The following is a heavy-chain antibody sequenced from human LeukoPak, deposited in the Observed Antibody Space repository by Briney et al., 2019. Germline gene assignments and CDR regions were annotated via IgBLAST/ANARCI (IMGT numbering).Heavy chain of an antibody. CDR2: ISDSGGNT. J-gene: IGHJ4*02. CDR1: GFTFSSYW. Sequence: GGSLRLSCAASGFTFSSYWMHWVRHAPGKGLVWVSGISDSGGNTYYADSVRGRFTISRDNSKNTLYLQMNSLRAEDTAVYYCARHRSSWLIDYWGQGTLVTVSS. V-gene: IGHV3-23*01. D-gene: IGHD6-6*01. CDR3: ARHRSSWLIDY.